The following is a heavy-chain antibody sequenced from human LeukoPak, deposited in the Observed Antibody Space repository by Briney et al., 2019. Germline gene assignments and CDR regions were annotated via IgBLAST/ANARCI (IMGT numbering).Heavy chain of an antibody. Sequence: GGSLRLSCAASGFTVSSNYMSWVRQAPGKGLEWVSVIYSGGSTYYADSVKGRFTISRDNSKNTLYLQMNSLRAEDTAVYYCARQAVFGVVIISFYYMDVWGKGTTVTVSS. V-gene: IGHV3-53*01. J-gene: IGHJ6*03. CDR2: IYSGGST. CDR1: GFTVSSNY. CDR3: ARQAVFGVVIISFYYMDV. D-gene: IGHD3-3*01.